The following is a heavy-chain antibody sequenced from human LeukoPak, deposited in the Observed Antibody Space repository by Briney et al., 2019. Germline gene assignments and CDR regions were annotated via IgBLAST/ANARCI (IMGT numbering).Heavy chain of an antibody. Sequence: SETLPLTCTVSGGSISSSSYYWGWIRQPPGKGLEWIGSIYYSGSTYYNPSLKSRVTISVDTSKNQFSLKLSSVTAADTAVYYCAREAIAAANNWFDPWGQGTLVTVSS. CDR3: AREAIAAANNWFDP. CDR2: IYYSGST. J-gene: IGHJ5*02. V-gene: IGHV4-39*07. CDR1: GGSISSSSYY. D-gene: IGHD6-13*01.